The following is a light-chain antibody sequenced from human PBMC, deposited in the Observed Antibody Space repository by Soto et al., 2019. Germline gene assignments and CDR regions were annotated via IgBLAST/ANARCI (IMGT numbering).Light chain of an antibody. J-gene: IGKJ1*01. CDR2: GAS. CDR1: QSVSTN. Sequence: EIVMTQSPATLSVSPGERVTLHCRAIQSVSTNLAWYQHQPGQVPRLLIYGASTRATGIPARFSGSGSGTEFTLTVSSLQSEDFAVYYCQQYNDWPRTFGQGTKVDIK. V-gene: IGKV3D-15*01. CDR3: QQYNDWPRT.